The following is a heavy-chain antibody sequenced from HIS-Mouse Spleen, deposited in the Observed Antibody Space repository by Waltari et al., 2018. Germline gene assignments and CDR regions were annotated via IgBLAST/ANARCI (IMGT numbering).Heavy chain of an antibody. Sequence: QLQLQESGPGLVKPAETLSLTCTVSGGSMSSRSYNWGRIRQPPGKGLEWIGSIYYSGSTYYNPSLKSRVTISVDTSKTQFSLKLSSVTAADTAVYYCAREIPYSSSWYDWYFDLWGRGTLVTVSS. D-gene: IGHD6-13*01. CDR3: AREIPYSSSWYDWYFDL. CDR1: GGSMSSRSYN. V-gene: IGHV4-39*07. CDR2: IYYSGST. J-gene: IGHJ2*01.